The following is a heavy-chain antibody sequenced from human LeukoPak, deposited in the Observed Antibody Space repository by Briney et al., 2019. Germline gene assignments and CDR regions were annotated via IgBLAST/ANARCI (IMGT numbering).Heavy chain of an antibody. V-gene: IGHV4-4*07. CDR2: IYTSGST. D-gene: IGHD3-3*01. Sequence: KTSETLSLTCTVSGGSISSYYWSWIRQPAGKGLEWIGRIYTSGSTNYNSSLKSRVTMSVDTSKNQFSLKLSSVTAADTAVYYCARQLTYYDFWSGYYTSAFDIWGQGTMVTVSS. CDR1: GGSISSYY. CDR3: ARQLTYYDFWSGYYTSAFDI. J-gene: IGHJ3*02.